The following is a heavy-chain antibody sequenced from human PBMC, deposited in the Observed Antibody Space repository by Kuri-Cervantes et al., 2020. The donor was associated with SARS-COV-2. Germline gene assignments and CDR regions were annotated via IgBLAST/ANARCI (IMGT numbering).Heavy chain of an antibody. D-gene: IGHD2-15*01. CDR2: IYPGDSDT. Sequence: GESLKISCKGSGYSFTSYWIGWVRQMPGKGLEWMGIIYPGDSDTRYSPSFQGQVTISADKSISTAYLQWSSLKASDTAMYYCARLPPNCSGGSCYDGYYYYGVDVWGQGTTVTVSS. J-gene: IGHJ6*02. CDR1: GYSFTSYW. V-gene: IGHV5-51*01. CDR3: ARLPPNCSGGSCYDGYYYYGVDV.